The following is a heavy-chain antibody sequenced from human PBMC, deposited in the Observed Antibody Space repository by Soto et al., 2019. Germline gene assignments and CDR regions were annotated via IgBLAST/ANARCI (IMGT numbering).Heavy chain of an antibody. CDR2: ISSSGSTI. V-gene: IGHV3-11*01. D-gene: IGHD5-18*01. CDR1: GFTFSDYY. J-gene: IGHJ4*02. CDR3: ARDEAAMASFDY. Sequence: GGSLRLSCAASGFTFSDYYMSRIRQAPGKGLEWVSYISSSGSTIYYADSVKGRFTISRDNAENSLYLQMNSLRAEDTAVYYCARDEAAMASFDYWGQGTLVTVSS.